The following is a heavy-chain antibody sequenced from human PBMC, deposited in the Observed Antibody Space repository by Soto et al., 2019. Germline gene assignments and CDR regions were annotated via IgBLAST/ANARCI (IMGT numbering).Heavy chain of an antibody. CDR1: GGSVSNDNYY. V-gene: IGHV4-61*01. CDR2: IYYSGTT. J-gene: IGHJ4*02. D-gene: IGHD3-16*01. Sequence: SETLSLTCAVSGGSVSNDNYYWSWIRQPPGKGLEWIGYIYYSGTTNYNSYLKSRLSLSVDMSKNQFSLKLASVTAADTAVYFCARSQRGRTAFTFDYWGQGALVTVS. CDR3: ARSQRGRTAFTFDY.